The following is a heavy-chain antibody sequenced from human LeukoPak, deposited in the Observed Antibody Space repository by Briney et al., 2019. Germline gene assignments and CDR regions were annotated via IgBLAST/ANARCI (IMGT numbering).Heavy chain of an antibody. CDR2: INPNSGGT. CDR3: ATGLAMVRGVIYLDY. CDR1: GYTFTGYY. V-gene: IGHV1-2*02. J-gene: IGHJ4*02. D-gene: IGHD3-10*01. Sequence: ASVKVSCKASGYTFTGYYMHWVRQAPGQGLEWMGWINPNSGGTNYAQKFQGRVTMTRDTSISTAYMELSSLRSEDTAVYYCATGLAMVRGVIYLDYWGQGTLVTVSS.